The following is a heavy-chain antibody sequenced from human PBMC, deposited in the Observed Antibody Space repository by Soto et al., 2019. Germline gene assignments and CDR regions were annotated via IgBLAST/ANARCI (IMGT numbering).Heavy chain of an antibody. CDR3: ARASPNWTFDY. CDR1: GFTVSSNY. D-gene: IGHD1-20*01. J-gene: IGHJ4*02. Sequence: GSLRLSCAASGFTVSSNYMSWVRQAPGKGLEWVSVIYSGGSTYYADSVKGRFTISRDNSKNTLYLQMNSLRAEDTAVYYCARASPNWTFDYWGQGTLVTVSS. V-gene: IGHV3-53*01. CDR2: IYSGGST.